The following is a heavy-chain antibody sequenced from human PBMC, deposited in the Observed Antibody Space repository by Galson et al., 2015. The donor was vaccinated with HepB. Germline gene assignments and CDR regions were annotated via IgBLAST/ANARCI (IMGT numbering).Heavy chain of an antibody. Sequence: SLRLSCAASGFTFSSYWMSWVRQAPGKGLEWVANIKQDGSDKYYVDSVKGRFTISRDNAKNSLYLQMNSLRAKDTAVYYCARGSRAVAGTGGGYWGQGTLVTVSS. CDR1: GFTFSSYW. D-gene: IGHD6-19*01. CDR2: IKQDGSDK. CDR3: ARGSRAVAGTGGGY. V-gene: IGHV3-7*03. J-gene: IGHJ4*02.